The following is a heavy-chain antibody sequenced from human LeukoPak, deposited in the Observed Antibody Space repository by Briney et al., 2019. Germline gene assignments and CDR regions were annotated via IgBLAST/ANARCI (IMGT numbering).Heavy chain of an antibody. CDR1: GGSISSSSYY. J-gene: IGHJ4*02. CDR3: ARQASSSHFDY. D-gene: IGHD6-6*01. CDR2: IYYSGST. Sequence: SETLSLTCTVSGGSISSSSYYWGWIRQPPGKGLEWIGSIYYSGSTYYNPSLKSRVTISVDTSKNQFSLKLSSVTAADTAVYYCARQASSSHFDYWGQGTLVIVSS. V-gene: IGHV4-39*01.